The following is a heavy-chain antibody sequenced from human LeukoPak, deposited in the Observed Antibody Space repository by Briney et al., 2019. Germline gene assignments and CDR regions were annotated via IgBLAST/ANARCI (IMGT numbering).Heavy chain of an antibody. D-gene: IGHD5-24*01. J-gene: IGHJ5*02. CDR2: INPNSGGT. Sequence: EASVKVSCKASGYTFTGYYMHWVRQAPGQGLEWMGWINPNSGGTNYAQKFQGKVTMTRDTSISTAYMELSRLRSDDTAVYYCARVRNVNYQGWFDPWGQGTLVTVSS. V-gene: IGHV1-2*02. CDR3: ARVRNVNYQGWFDP. CDR1: GYTFTGYY.